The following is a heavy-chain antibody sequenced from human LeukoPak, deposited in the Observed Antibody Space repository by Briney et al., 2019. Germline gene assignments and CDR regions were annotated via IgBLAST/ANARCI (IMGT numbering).Heavy chain of an antibody. D-gene: IGHD3-10*01. V-gene: IGHV4-4*02. J-gene: IGHJ4*02. CDR3: ARGGDRSFDY. Sequence: TSGTLSLSCAVSGVSISSNLWWTWVRQPPGKGLEWIAEIHHSGSINYNPSLKSRVTISVDKAKNQFSLNLNSVTAADTAVYYCARGGDRSFDYWGQGTLVTVSS. CDR1: GVSISSNLW. CDR2: IHHSGSI.